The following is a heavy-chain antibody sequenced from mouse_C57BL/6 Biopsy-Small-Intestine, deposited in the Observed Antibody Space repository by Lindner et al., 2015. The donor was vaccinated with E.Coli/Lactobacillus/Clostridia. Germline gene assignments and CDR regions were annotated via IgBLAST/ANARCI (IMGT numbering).Heavy chain of an antibody. CDR2: VSSGSSTI. V-gene: IGHV5-17*01. CDR3: AKDYYGSSYDY. Sequence: VQLQESGGGLVKPGGSLKLSCAASGFTFSDYGVHWVRQAPEKGLEWVAYVSSGSSTIYYADTVKGRLTISRDNAKNTLFLQMTSLRSEDTAMYYCAKDYYGSSYDYWGQGTTLTVSS. CDR1: GFTFSDYG. D-gene: IGHD1-1*01. J-gene: IGHJ2*01.